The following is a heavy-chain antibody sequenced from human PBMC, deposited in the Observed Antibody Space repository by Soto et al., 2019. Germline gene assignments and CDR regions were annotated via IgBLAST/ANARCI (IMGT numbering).Heavy chain of an antibody. V-gene: IGHV4-34*12. Sequence: SETLSLTCAIYNSSLGAFHWTWIRQPPGKGLEWIGELIHGGSTNYNPSLKSRVTFSLDTSKNQFSLQLMSVTAADTAVYYCARSPLSYDYVRQTWREVGDSFDIWGRGTLVTVSS. J-gene: IGHJ3*02. D-gene: IGHD3-16*01. CDR1: NSSLGAFH. CDR2: LIHGGST. CDR3: ARSPLSYDYVRQTWREVGDSFDI.